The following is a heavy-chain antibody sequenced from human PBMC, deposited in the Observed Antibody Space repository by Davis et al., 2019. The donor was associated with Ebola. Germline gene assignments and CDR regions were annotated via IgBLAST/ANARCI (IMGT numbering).Heavy chain of an antibody. D-gene: IGHD6-13*01. Sequence: GGSLRLSCAASGFTFSNAWMNWVRQAPGKGLEWVSSISSSSSYIYYADSVKGRFTISRDNAKNSLYLQMNSLRAEDTAVYYCAREAAAVYFDYWGQGTLVTVSS. CDR1: GFTFSNAW. CDR3: AREAAAVYFDY. CDR2: ISSSSSYI. J-gene: IGHJ4*02. V-gene: IGHV3-21*01.